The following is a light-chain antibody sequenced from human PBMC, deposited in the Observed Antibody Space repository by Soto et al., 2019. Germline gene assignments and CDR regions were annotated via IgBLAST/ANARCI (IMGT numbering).Light chain of an antibody. CDR3: HQYKSYPYT. CDR2: DTY. V-gene: IGKV1-16*01. CDR1: QDISNS. Sequence: DIQMTQSPSSLSASVGDRVTITCRASQDISNSFAWFQQKPGKAPKSLIYDTYNLQSGVPSRFSGSGSGTDFTLTINTLQPEDSSTYYCHQYKSYPYTFGPGTTVDIK. J-gene: IGKJ3*01.